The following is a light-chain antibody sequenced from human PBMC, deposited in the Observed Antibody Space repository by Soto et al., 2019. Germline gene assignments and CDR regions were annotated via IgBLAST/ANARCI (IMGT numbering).Light chain of an antibody. J-gene: IGKJ2*01. V-gene: IGKV3-20*01. CDR3: QQYGGSSLYT. Sequence: IVLTQSPGTLSLSPGERATLSCRARQSVSSSYLGWYQQKPGQAPRLLIYGASSRATGIPDRFSGSGSGTDFTLTISRLEPEDFAVYYCQQYGGSSLYTFGQGTKLEIK. CDR1: QSVSSSY. CDR2: GAS.